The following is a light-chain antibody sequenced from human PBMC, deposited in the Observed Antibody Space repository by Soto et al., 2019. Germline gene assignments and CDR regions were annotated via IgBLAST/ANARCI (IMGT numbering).Light chain of an antibody. CDR2: EVS. Sequence: QSGLSQPASVSGSPGQSITISCTGTSSDVGGYNFVSWYQQHPGKAPKVMIYEVSNRPSGVSNRFSGSKSGNTASLTISGLQAEDEADYYCSSYTSTSTPVVFGGGTKLTVL. CDR3: SSYTSTSTPVV. CDR1: SSDVGGYNF. J-gene: IGLJ2*01. V-gene: IGLV2-14*01.